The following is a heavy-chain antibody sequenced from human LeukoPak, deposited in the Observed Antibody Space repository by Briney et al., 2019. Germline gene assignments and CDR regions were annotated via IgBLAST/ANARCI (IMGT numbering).Heavy chain of an antibody. J-gene: IGHJ3*02. CDR3: AREGLPGEGAFDI. V-gene: IGHV3-21*01. CDR2: ISSSSSYI. D-gene: IGHD7-27*01. CDR1: GFTFSSYS. Sequence: GGSLRLSCAASGFTFSSYSMNWVRQAPGKGLEWVSSISSSSSYIYYADSVKGRFTISRDNAKNSLYLQMNSLRAEDTAVYYCAREGLPGEGAFDIWGQGTMVTVSS.